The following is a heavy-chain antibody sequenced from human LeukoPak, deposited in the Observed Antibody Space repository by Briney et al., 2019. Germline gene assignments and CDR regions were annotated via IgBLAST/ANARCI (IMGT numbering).Heavy chain of an antibody. CDR2: ISYDGSNK. CDR1: GFTFSSYA. J-gene: IGHJ4*02. V-gene: IGHV3-30*04. D-gene: IGHD2-21*02. CDR3: AREGQAYCGGDCYVDY. Sequence: GGSLRLSCAASGFTFSSYAMHWVRQAPGKGLEWVAVISYDGSNKYYADSVKGRFTISRDNSKNTLYLQMNSLRAEDTAVYYCAREGQAYCGGDCYVDYWGQGTLVTVSS.